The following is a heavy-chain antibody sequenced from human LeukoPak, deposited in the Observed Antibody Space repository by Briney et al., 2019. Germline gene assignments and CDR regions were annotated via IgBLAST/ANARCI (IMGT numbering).Heavy chain of an antibody. Sequence: PGGSLRLSCAASGFTFTSYAMSWVRQAPGKGLEWVSTISDSGDSSYFADSVKGRFTISRDNSKDTLYLQMSSLRAEDTAVYYCAKDVPPDIAVAGHRPMFDYWGQGTLVTVSS. CDR2: ISDSGDSS. V-gene: IGHV3-23*01. CDR3: AKDVPPDIAVAGHRPMFDY. J-gene: IGHJ4*02. D-gene: IGHD6-19*01. CDR1: GFTFTSYA.